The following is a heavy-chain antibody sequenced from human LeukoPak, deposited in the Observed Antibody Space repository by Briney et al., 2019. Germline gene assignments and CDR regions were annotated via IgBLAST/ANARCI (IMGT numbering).Heavy chain of an antibody. CDR2: ISYDGSNK. CDR1: GFTFSSYA. J-gene: IGHJ4*02. CDR3: ARVYGPYYFDY. D-gene: IGHD2/OR15-2a*01. Sequence: PGWSLRLSCAASGFTFSSYARHWVRQAPGKGLEWVAVISYDGSNKYYVDSVKGRFTISRDNSKNTLYLQMNSLRAEDTAVYYCARVYGPYYFDYWGQGTLVTVSS. V-gene: IGHV3-30*04.